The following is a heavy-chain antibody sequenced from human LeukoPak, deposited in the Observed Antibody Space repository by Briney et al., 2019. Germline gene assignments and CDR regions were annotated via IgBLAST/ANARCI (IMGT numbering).Heavy chain of an antibody. CDR1: GGSISSYY. V-gene: IGHV4-59*01. CDR2: IHNSGST. J-gene: IGHJ3*02. Sequence: PSETLSLTCTVSGGSISSYYWSWIRQPPGKGLEWIAYIHNSGSTNYNPSLKSRVTISIDTSKNQFSLRLSSVTAADTAVYYCARDQTSKGDAFDIWGQGTMVTVSS. CDR3: ARDQTSKGDAFDI.